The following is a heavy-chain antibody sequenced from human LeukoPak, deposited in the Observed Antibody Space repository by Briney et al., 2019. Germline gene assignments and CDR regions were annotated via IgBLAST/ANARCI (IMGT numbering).Heavy chain of an antibody. D-gene: IGHD2-2*02. CDR1: GGSISSGSYY. Sequence: SETLSLTCTVSGGSISSGSYYWSWIRQPAGKGLEWIGRIYTSGSTNYNPSLKSRVTISVDTSKNQFSLKLSSVTAADTAVYYCARFSLGYCSSTSCNNEYYFDYWGQGTLVTVSS. J-gene: IGHJ4*02. CDR3: ARFSLGYCSSTSCNNEYYFDY. CDR2: IYTSGST. V-gene: IGHV4-61*02.